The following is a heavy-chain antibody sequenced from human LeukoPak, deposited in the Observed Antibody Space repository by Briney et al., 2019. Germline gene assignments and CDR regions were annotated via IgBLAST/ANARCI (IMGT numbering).Heavy chain of an antibody. CDR2: IGARSNPI. J-gene: IGHJ4*02. CDR1: GFIFSDFY. V-gene: IGHV3-11*01. Sequence: GGSPRLSCAASGFIFSDFYMSWIRQAPGRGLEWISYIGARSNPIYYADSVKGRFTSSSDDAKNSLYLQMNSLRDEDTAVYFCAREARGSGRDFDYWGQGILVTVSS. D-gene: IGHD1-26*01. CDR3: AREARGSGRDFDY.